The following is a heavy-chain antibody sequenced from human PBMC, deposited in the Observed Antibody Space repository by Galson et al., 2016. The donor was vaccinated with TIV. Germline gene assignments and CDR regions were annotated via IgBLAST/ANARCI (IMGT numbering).Heavy chain of an antibody. CDR3: ARDFRTGKYCDY. V-gene: IGHV3-33*01. D-gene: IGHD2-8*02. CDR2: IGHDGNWK. Sequence: SPRLSCAASGFNFGFYGMHWVRQAPGKGLEWVAIIGHDGNWKGYADSVKGRFTVSRDNSKNMLFLEMSSPRVEDTAVYYCARDFRTGKYCDYWGQGTLVTVSA. J-gene: IGHJ4*02. CDR1: GFNFGFYG.